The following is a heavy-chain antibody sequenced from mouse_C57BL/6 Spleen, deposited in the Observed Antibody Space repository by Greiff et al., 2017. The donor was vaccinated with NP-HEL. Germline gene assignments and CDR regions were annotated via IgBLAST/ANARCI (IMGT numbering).Heavy chain of an antibody. D-gene: IGHD1-1*02. Sequence: VQLQQSGAELVRPGTSVKVSCKASGYAFTNYLIEWVKQRPGQGLEWIGVINPGSGGTNYNEKFKGKATLTADKSSSTAYMQLSSLTSEDSAVYFCARGDYGGFAYWGQGTLVTVSA. CDR2: INPGSGGT. V-gene: IGHV1-54*01. J-gene: IGHJ3*01. CDR3: ARGDYGGFAY. CDR1: GYAFTNYL.